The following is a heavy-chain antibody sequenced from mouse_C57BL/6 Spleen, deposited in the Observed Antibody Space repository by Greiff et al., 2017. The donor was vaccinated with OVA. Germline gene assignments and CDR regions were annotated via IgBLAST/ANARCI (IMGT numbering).Heavy chain of an antibody. Sequence: VQLQQSGPVLVKPGASVKMSCKASGYTFTDYYMNWVKQSHGKSLEWIGVINPYNGGTSYNQKFKGKATLTVDKSSSTAYMELNSLTSEDSAVYYCARWGDYDAYWGQGTLVTVSA. CDR2: INPYNGGT. CDR3: ARWGDYDAY. CDR1: GYTFTDYY. D-gene: IGHD2-4*01. V-gene: IGHV1-19*01. J-gene: IGHJ3*01.